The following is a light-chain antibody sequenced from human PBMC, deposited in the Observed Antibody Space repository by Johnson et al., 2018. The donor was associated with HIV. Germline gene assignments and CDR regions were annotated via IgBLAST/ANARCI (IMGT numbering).Light chain of an antibody. J-gene: IGLJ1*01. V-gene: IGLV1-51*02. CDR2: EDN. CDR3: GAWHTSLSAGGV. CDR1: SSNIENNY. Sequence: QSVLTQSPSVSAAPGQKVTISCSGSSSNIENNYVSWYQQLPGTAPKLLIYEDNRRPSGTPDRFSGSKSGTSATLGITGLQPGDETDYYCGAWHTSLSAGGVFGTGTKVTVL.